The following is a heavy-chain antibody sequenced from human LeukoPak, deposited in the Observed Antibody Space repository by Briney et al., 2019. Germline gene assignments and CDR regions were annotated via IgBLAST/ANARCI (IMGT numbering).Heavy chain of an antibody. J-gene: IGHJ1*01. CDR3: TTAYYYGSGSSEH. Sequence: GGSLRLSCAASGFTFSNAWMSWVRQAPGKGLEWVGRIKSKTDGGTTDYAAPVKGRFTISRDDSKNTLYLQMNSLKTEDTAVYYCTTAYYYGSGSSEHWGQGTLVTVSS. V-gene: IGHV3-15*01. CDR1: GFTFSNAW. D-gene: IGHD3-10*01. CDR2: IKSKTDGGTT.